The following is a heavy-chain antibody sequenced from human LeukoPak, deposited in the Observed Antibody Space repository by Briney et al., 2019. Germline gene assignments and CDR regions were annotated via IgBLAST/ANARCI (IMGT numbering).Heavy chain of an antibody. CDR1: GFSLSTSGMR. CDR3: PRSYYYDSSGYYYEACYFDY. J-gene: IGHJ4*02. CDR2: IDWDDDK. Sequence: SGPALVKPTQTLTLTCTFSGFSLSTSGMRVSWIRQPPGKALEWFARIDWDDDKFYSTSLKTRLTISKDTSKNQVVLTMTNMDPVDTATYYSPRSYYYDSSGYYYEACYFDYWGQGTLVTVSS. D-gene: IGHD3-22*01. V-gene: IGHV2-70*04.